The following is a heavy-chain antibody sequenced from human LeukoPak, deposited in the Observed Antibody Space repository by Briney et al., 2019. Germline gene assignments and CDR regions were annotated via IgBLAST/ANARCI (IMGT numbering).Heavy chain of an antibody. CDR3: ARDRQRWLQLPDYFDY. Sequence: ASVKVSCKTSGYTFTGYYIHWVRQAPGQGLEWMGWISAYNGNTNYAQKLQGRVTMTTDTSTSTAYMELRSLRSDDTAVYYCARDRQRWLQLPDYFDYWGQGTLVTVSS. CDR1: GYTFTGYY. D-gene: IGHD5-24*01. V-gene: IGHV1-18*04. CDR2: ISAYNGNT. J-gene: IGHJ4*02.